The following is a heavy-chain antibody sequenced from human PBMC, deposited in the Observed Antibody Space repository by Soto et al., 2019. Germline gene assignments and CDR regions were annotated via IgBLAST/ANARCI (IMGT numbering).Heavy chain of an antibody. CDR1: GGSISSGGYS. V-gene: IGHV4-30-2*01. Sequence: SETLSLTCAVSGGSISSGGYSWSWIRQPPGKGLEWIGYIYHSGSTYYNPSLKSRVTISVDRSKNQFSLKLSSVTAEDTAVYYCAKSSTSAYYPHLDYWGQGTLVTVSS. D-gene: IGHD3-22*01. CDR3: AKSSTSAYYPHLDY. J-gene: IGHJ4*02. CDR2: IYHSGST.